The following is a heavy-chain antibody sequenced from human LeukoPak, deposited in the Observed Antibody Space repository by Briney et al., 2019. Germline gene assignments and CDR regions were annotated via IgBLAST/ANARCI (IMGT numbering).Heavy chain of an antibody. J-gene: IGHJ4*02. D-gene: IGHD2-21*02. CDR2: IIPILGIE. CDR1: GDTFSSYA. Sequence: SVKVSCKSSGDTFSSYAIRWVRHAPGQGREWMGRIIPILGIEIYTQKFQGRVAITADKSTSTAYMELSSLRSEDTAVDCGLTCNGVVTAPGLDYWGQGTLVTVSS. CDR3: LTCNGVVTAPGLDY. V-gene: IGHV1-69*04.